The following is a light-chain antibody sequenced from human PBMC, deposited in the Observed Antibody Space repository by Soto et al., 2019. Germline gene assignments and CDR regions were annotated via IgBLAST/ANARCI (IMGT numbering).Light chain of an antibody. CDR2: AAS. V-gene: IGKV1-17*01. CDR1: QGIAND. CDR3: LQQNSSPPP. Sequence: DIQMTQSPSSLSASVGDRVTFTCRASQGIANDLAWYQQKPTKAPKRLIYAASSLQSGVPSRFRDSGAGTEFPLTISRPQPEDFGTSYGLQQNSSPPPFGGGPTGE. J-gene: IGKJ4*01.